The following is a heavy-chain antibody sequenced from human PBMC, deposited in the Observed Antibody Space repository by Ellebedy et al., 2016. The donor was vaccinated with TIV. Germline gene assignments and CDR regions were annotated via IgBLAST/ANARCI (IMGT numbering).Heavy chain of an antibody. V-gene: IGHV4-39*07. J-gene: IGHJ4*02. Sequence: SETLSLTXTVSGGSISSSSYYWGWIRQPPGKGLEWIGSIYYSGSTYYNPSLKSRVTISVDTSKNQFSLKLSSVTAADTAVYYCARVNYDILTGPYFDYWGQGTLVTVSS. CDR2: IYYSGST. CDR1: GGSISSSSYY. D-gene: IGHD3-9*01. CDR3: ARVNYDILTGPYFDY.